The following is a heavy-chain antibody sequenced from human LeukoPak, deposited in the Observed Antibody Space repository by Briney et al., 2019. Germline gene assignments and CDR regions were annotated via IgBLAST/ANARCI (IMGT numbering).Heavy chain of an antibody. CDR3: ARGGLVVHRYFDL. J-gene: IGHJ2*01. CDR1: GYTFTSYY. D-gene: IGHD2-15*01. Sequence: ASVKVSCKASGYTFTSYYMHWVRQAPGQGLEWMGIINPSGGSTSYAQKFQGRVTLTRDMSTSTVYMELSSLRSEDTAVYYCARGGLVVHRYFDLWGRGTLVTVSS. V-gene: IGHV1-46*01. CDR2: INPSGGST.